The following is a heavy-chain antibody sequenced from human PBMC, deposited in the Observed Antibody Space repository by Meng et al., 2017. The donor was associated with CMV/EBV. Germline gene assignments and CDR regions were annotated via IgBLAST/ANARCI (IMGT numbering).Heavy chain of an antibody. CDR3: ARVRRGTAYYGMDV. J-gene: IGHJ6*02. Sequence: ASVQVSCKASGYTFTSYDLNWVRQATGQGLEWMGWMNPNSGNTGYAQKLQGRVTMTRNTSISTAYMELSSLSAEDTAVYYCARVRRGTAYYGMDVWGQGTTVTVSS. V-gene: IGHV1-8*01. D-gene: IGHD1-1*01. CDR2: MNPNSGNT. CDR1: GYTFTSYD.